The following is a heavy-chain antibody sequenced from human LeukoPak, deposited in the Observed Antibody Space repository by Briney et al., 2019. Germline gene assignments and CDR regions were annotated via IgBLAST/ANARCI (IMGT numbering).Heavy chain of an antibody. Sequence: ASVKVSCKASGGTFSSYAISWVRQAPGQGLEWMGWINTNTGNPTYAQGFTGQFVFSLDTSVSTAYLQISSPKAEDTAVYYCARGGYYGSGSYYPVDYYYGMDVWGQGTTVTVSS. CDR2: INTNTGNP. CDR1: GGTFSSYA. J-gene: IGHJ6*02. D-gene: IGHD3-10*01. CDR3: ARGGYYGSGSYYPVDYYYGMDV. V-gene: IGHV7-4-1*02.